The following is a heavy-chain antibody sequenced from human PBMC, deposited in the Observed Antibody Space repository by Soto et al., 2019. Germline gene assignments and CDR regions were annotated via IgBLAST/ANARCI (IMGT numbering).Heavy chain of an antibody. CDR1: GFTFSDAA. V-gene: IGHV3-73*01. CDR2: IRSKAYSSAT. CDR3: TRHSVDY. J-gene: IGHJ4*02. Sequence: EVQLVESGGGLVQPGGSLTLSCAASGFTFSDAAIHWVRQASGKGLEWVGRIRSKAYSSATAYAASVKGRFTISRDDSTNTAYLKMNSLKAEDTAVYYCTRHSVDYWGQGTLVTVSS.